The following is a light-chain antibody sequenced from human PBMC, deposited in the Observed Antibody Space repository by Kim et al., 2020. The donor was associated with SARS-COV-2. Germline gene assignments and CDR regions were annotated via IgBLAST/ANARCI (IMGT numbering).Light chain of an antibody. J-gene: IGKJ4*01. CDR2: GTS. CDR3: QQYKNWPPLT. Sequence: SPGETVTLSCRASRSVDSSLAWYQQKPGQAPRLLIHGTSTRASDSPARFSGSGSGTDFTLTISGLQSEDFAVYYCQQYKNWPPLTFGGGTKVDIK. V-gene: IGKV3-15*01. CDR1: RSVDSS.